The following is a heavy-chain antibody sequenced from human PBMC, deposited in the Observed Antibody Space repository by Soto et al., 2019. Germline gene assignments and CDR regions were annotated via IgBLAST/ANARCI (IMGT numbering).Heavy chain of an antibody. Sequence: PGGSLRLSCAASGFTFSSYWMHWVRQAPGKGLVWVSRINSDGSSTSYADSAKGRFTISRDNAKNTLYLQMNSLRAEDTAVYYCARDPKLSGDNMITFTNNGMDVWGQGTTVTVSS. CDR1: GFTFSSYW. D-gene: IGHD3-16*01. J-gene: IGHJ6*02. CDR3: ARDPKLSGDNMITFTNNGMDV. CDR2: INSDGSST. V-gene: IGHV3-74*01.